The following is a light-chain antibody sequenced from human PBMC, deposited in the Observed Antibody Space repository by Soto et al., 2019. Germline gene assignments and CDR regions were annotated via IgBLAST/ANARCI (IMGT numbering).Light chain of an antibody. J-gene: IGKJ2*03. CDR3: QQYNHYYS. Sequence: DIQLTQSPSTLSASVGDRVTITCRASQSIDRWLAWYQQKLGKAPELLIHEASSLESGVPSRFSGSGSGTDFTLTINSLQPDDFATYYCQQYNHYYSFGQGTKLEIK. CDR1: QSIDRW. V-gene: IGKV1-5*01. CDR2: EAS.